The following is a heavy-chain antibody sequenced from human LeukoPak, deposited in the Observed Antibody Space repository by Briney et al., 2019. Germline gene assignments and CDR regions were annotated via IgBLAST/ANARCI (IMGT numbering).Heavy chain of an antibody. CDR1: GFTFSGYG. CDR2: IWYDGSNK. V-gene: IGHV3-33*01. Sequence: GSLRLSCAASGFTFSGYGMHWVRQAPGKGLEWVAVIWYDGSNKYYADSVKGRFTISRDNSKNTLYLQMNSLRAEDTAVYYCARDLAGHDAFDIWGQGTMVTVSS. CDR3: ARDLAGHDAFDI. J-gene: IGHJ3*02.